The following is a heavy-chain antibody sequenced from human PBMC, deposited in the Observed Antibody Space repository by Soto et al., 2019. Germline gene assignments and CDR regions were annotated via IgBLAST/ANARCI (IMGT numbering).Heavy chain of an antibody. J-gene: IGHJ4*02. CDR3: AKDSVGDYYDSSGYFSY. CDR2: ISGSGGST. CDR1: GFTFSSYA. D-gene: IGHD3-22*01. Sequence: EVQLLESGGGLVQPGGSLRLSCAASGFTFSSYAMSWVRQAPGKGLEWVSAISGSGGSTYYADSVKGRFTISRDNSKNTLYPQMNSLRAEDTAVYYCAKDSVGDYYDSSGYFSYWGQGTLVTVSS. V-gene: IGHV3-23*01.